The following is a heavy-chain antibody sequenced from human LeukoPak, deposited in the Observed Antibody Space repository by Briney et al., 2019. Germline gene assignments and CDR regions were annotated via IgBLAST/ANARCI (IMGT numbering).Heavy chain of an antibody. Sequence: GASVKVSCKASGGTFSSYAISWVRQAPGQGLEWMGGIIPIFGTANYAQKFQGRVTITTDESTSTAYMELSSLRSEDTAVYCCASSYYDSSGPEYFQHWGQGTLVTVSS. CDR1: GGTFSSYA. J-gene: IGHJ1*01. CDR2: IIPIFGTA. V-gene: IGHV1-69*05. CDR3: ASSYYDSSGPEYFQH. D-gene: IGHD3-22*01.